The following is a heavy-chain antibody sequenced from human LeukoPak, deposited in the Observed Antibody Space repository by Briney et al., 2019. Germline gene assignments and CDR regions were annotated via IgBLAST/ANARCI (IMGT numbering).Heavy chain of an antibody. J-gene: IGHJ4*02. CDR2: IIPNNGAT. CDR3: ARDYRIRRDTAYFDY. CDR1: GYTFTGYY. Sequence: GASVKVSCKASGYTFTGYYLHWVRQAPGQGLEWMGWIIPNNGATTYAQRFQGRVTMTRDTSINTAYMELSGLRSDDTAVYYCARDYRIRRDTAYFDYWGQGTLVTVSS. D-gene: IGHD5-18*01. V-gene: IGHV1-2*02.